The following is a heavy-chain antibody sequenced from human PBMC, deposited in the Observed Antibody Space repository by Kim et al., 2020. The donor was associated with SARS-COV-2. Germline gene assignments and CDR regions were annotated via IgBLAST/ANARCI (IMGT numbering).Heavy chain of an antibody. V-gene: IGHV3-30-3*01. CDR3: ATAANYYDSSGYHNYYYYYGMDV. Sequence: GGSLRLSCAASGFTFSSYAMHWVRQAPGKGLEWVAVISYDGSNKYYADSVKGRFTISRDNSKNTLYLQMNSLRAEDTAVYYCATAANYYDSSGYHNYYYYYGMDVWGQGTTVTVSS. CDR2: ISYDGSNK. CDR1: GFTFSSYA. D-gene: IGHD3-22*01. J-gene: IGHJ6*02.